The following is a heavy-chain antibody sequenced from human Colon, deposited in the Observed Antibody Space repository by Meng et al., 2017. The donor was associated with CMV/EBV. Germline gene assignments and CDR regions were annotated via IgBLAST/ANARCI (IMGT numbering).Heavy chain of an antibody. CDR2: IRSDGSAT. D-gene: IGHD6-19*01. Sequence: QVQLVRSGAWVKGPGASVKVSCKTSGYQFSDYYMHWVRQAPGQGLEWMGWIRSDGSATNYAQKFRGRVTMTRDASVSTAYMELSGLTSDDTAVYFCVRSSGWSLFDYWGPGALVTVSS. J-gene: IGHJ4*02. CDR1: GYQFSDYY. V-gene: IGHV1-2*02. CDR3: VRSSGWSLFDY.